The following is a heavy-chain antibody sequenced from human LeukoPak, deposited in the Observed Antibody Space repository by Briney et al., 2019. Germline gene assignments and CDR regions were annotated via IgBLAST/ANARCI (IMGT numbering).Heavy chain of an antibody. V-gene: IGHV3-74*01. Sequence: GGSLRLSCVASRFTFSSHWMHWVRQGPGKGLVWVSRINSDGTITDYADSVKGRFTISRDNAKNSLYLQMNSLRGEDTALYYCARGGLIQRHAFDIWGQGTMVTVSS. CDR3: ARGGLIQRHAFDI. CDR2: INSDGTIT. J-gene: IGHJ3*02. D-gene: IGHD1-1*01. CDR1: RFTFSSHW.